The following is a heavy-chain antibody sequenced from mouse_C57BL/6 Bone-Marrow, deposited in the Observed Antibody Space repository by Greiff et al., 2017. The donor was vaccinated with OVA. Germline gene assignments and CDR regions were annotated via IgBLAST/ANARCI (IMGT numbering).Heavy chain of an antibody. CDR2: IDPSDSYT. CDR1: GYTFTSYW. D-gene: IGHD2-3*01. V-gene: IGHV1-69*01. Sequence: QVQLQQPGAELVMPGASVKLSCKASGYTFTSYWMHWVKQRPGQGLEWIGEIDPSDSYTNYNQKFKGKSTLTVDKSSSTAYMQLSSLTSEDSAVYYCARETGWLLRYYYAIDYWGQGTTVTVSS. CDR3: ARETGWLLRYYYAIDY. J-gene: IGHJ4*01.